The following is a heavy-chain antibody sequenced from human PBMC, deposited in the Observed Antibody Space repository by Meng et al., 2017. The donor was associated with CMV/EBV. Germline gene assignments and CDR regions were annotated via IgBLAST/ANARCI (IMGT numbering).Heavy chain of an antibody. J-gene: IGHJ6*02. Sequence: GGSLRLSCAASGFTFSSYEMNWVRQAPGKGLEWVSYISSSGSTIYYADSVKGRFTISRDNAKNSLYPQMNSLRAEDTAVYYCARALVVETNPRNYYYYGMDVWGQGTTVTVSS. D-gene: IGHD2-21*01. V-gene: IGHV3-48*03. CDR1: GFTFSSYE. CDR2: ISSSGSTI. CDR3: ARALVVETNPRNYYYYGMDV.